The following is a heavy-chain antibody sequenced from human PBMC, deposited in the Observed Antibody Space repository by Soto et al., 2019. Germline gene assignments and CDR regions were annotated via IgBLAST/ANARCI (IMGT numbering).Heavy chain of an antibody. CDR3: AKLDCGSTTCYTGGSWFDP. CDR1: GFTFSSYA. J-gene: IGHJ5*02. CDR2: ISGGGGTT. Sequence: GGSLRLSCAASGFTFSSYAMSWVRQAPGKGLEWVSVISGGGGTTYHADSVKGRFTISRDNSKNTPYLQMNSLRAEDTAIYYCAKLDCGSTTCYTGGSWFDPWGQGTLVTVSS. D-gene: IGHD2-2*02. V-gene: IGHV3-23*01.